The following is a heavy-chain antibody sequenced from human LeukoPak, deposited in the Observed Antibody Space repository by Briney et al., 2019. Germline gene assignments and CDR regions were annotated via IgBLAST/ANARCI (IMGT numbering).Heavy chain of an antibody. V-gene: IGHV1-2*02. CDR2: ISPYSGGT. J-gene: IGHJ3*01. CDR3: TRELGRNAFDV. Sequence: ASVKVSCKASGYTFSDNHMYWIRQAPGQGLECMGWISPYSGGTNYAQKFQGRITMTGDTSISTGYMELSSLRSDDTAVYYCTRELGRNAFDVWGQGTMVTVSS. CDR1: GYTFSDNH. D-gene: IGHD3-10*01.